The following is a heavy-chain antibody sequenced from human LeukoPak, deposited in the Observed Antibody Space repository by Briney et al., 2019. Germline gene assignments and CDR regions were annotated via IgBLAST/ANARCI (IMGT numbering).Heavy chain of an antibody. CDR3: AKARGYSYGWYYFDY. Sequence: GRSLRLSCAASGFTFSSYAMHWVRQAPGKGLEWVAVISYDGSNKYYADSVKGRFTISRDNSKNTLYLQMNSLRAEDTAVYYCAKARGYSYGWYYFDYWGQGTLVTVSS. V-gene: IGHV3-30-3*01. CDR2: ISYDGSNK. D-gene: IGHD5-18*01. CDR1: GFTFSSYA. J-gene: IGHJ4*02.